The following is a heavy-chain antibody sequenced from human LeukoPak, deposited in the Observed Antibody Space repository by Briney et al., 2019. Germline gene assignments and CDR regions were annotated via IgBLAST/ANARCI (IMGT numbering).Heavy chain of an antibody. CDR3: ARGNYGSGSYYVVDFDY. V-gene: IGHV4-59*01. D-gene: IGHD3-10*01. CDR2: IYHTGNT. Sequence: SGTLSLTCTVSNDSIRNYYWSWIRQPPGKGLEWIGYIYHTGNTNYNPSLKSRLTMSIDTSKNQFSLNLNSVTAADTAVYYCARGNYGSGSYYVVDFDYWGQGTLVTVSS. J-gene: IGHJ4*02. CDR1: NDSIRNYY.